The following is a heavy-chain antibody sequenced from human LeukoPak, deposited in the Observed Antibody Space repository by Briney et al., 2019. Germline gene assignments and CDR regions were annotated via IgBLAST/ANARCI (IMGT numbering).Heavy chain of an antibody. CDR1: GYTFTSYD. CDR3: ARHIAASRVYYGMDV. Sequence: ASVKVSCKASGYTFTSYDINWVRQATGQVLEWMGWMNPNSGNTGYAQKFQGRVTMTRNTSISTAYMELSSLRSEDTAVYYCARHIAASRVYYGMDVWGQGTTVTVSS. V-gene: IGHV1-8*01. J-gene: IGHJ6*02. D-gene: IGHD6-6*01. CDR2: MNPNSGNT.